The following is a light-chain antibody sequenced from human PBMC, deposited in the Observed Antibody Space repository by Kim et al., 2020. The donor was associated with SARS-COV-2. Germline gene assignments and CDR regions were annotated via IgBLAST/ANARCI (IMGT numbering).Light chain of an antibody. Sequence: QSALTQPASVSGSPGQSITISCTGTSSDVGGFHYVSWYQQHPGKAPKLIIYDVSRRSSGVSGRFSGSKSGNVASLTISGLQAEDEADYYCISYSSSSTLYVFGSGTQLTVL. J-gene: IGLJ1*01. CDR1: SSDVGGFHY. CDR3: ISYSSSSTLYV. CDR2: DVS. V-gene: IGLV2-14*03.